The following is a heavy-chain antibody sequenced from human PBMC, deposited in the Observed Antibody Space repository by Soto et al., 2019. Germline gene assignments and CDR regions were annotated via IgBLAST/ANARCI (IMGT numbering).Heavy chain of an antibody. J-gene: IGHJ4*02. CDR2: IVVGSGNT. D-gene: IGHD3-3*01. Sequence: QMHLVQSGPEVKKPGTSVKVSCLASGFTFTNSAVQWVRQARGQRLEWIGWIVVGSGNTNYAQKFQERVTIIRDMSTSTVYMDLSSLRSEDTAVYYRAADNDFWSGHYDFDYWGQGALVTVSS. CDR1: GFTFTNSA. V-gene: IGHV1-58*01. CDR3: AADNDFWSGHYDFDY.